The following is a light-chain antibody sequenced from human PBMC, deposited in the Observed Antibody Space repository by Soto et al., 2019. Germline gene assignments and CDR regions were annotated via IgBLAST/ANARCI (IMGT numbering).Light chain of an antibody. Sequence: QSALTQPASVSGSPGQSITLSCTGTSSDVGGYKYVSWYQQHPGKAPKLLIYDVSNRPSGVSNRFSGSKSGNTASLTISGLQAEDEADYYCSSYSRSSTPYVFGTGTKVTVL. J-gene: IGLJ1*01. V-gene: IGLV2-14*01. CDR3: SSYSRSSTPYV. CDR2: DVS. CDR1: SSDVGGYKY.